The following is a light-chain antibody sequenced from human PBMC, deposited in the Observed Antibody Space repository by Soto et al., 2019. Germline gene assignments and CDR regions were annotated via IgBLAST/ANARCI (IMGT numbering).Light chain of an antibody. CDR1: SIDVCGYNY. CDR3: NSYTSSTSRPYV. V-gene: IGLV2-14*01. Sequence: QSLLTQPSSVSGSPGQSNTISCTGTSIDVCGYNYVSWCQQHPGKAPKLLIFEVSSRPSGVSNRFSRSKYGNTASLTISALQAEDEEDYFFNSYTSSTSRPYVFGTGTRVT. CDR2: EVS. J-gene: IGLJ1*01.